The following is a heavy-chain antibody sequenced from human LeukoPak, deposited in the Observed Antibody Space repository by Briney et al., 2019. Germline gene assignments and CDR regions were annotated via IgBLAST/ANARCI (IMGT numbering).Heavy chain of an antibody. Sequence: GGSLRLSCAASGFTFDDYGMHWVRQAPGKGLEWVAVISYDGSNKYYADSVKGRFTISRDNSKNTLYLQMNSLRAEDTAVYYCAKDQGVTIYYFDYWGQGTLVTVSS. D-gene: IGHD3-9*01. CDR1: GFTFDDYG. J-gene: IGHJ4*02. V-gene: IGHV3-30*18. CDR3: AKDQGVTIYYFDY. CDR2: ISYDGSNK.